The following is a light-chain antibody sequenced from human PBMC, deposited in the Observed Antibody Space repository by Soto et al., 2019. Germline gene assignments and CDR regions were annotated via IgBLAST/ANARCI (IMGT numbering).Light chain of an antibody. CDR2: EAS. V-gene: IGKV1-5*03. CDR1: QTISSW. J-gene: IGKJ1*01. CDR3: QHYNSYSEA. Sequence: DIKMTQSPSSLSASVGDRVTITCRASQTISSWLAWYQQKPGKAPKLLIYEASTLKSGVPSRFSGSGSGTEFTLTISSLQPDDFATYYCQHYNSYSEAFGQGTKVDIK.